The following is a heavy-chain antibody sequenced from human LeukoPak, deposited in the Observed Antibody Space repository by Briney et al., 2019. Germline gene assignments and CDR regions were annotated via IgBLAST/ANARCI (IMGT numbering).Heavy chain of an antibody. CDR1: GYSISSGYY. Sequence: SETLSLTCTVSGYSISSGYYWGWIRPPPGKGLEWIGSIYHSGSTYYNPSLKSRVTISVDTSKNQFSLKLSSVTAADTAVYYCASRRGYSSGWYWSYWGQGTLVTVSS. CDR3: ASRRGYSSGWYWSY. CDR2: IYHSGST. D-gene: IGHD6-19*01. V-gene: IGHV4-38-2*02. J-gene: IGHJ4*02.